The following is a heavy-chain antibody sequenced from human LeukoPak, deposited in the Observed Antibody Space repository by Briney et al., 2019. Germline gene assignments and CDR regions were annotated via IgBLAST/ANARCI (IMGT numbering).Heavy chain of an antibody. CDR1: GYTFTGYY. J-gene: IGHJ5*02. CDR2: INPNSGGT. Sequence: ASVKVSCKASGYTFTGYYMHWVRQAPGQGLEWMGWINPNSGGTNYAQKLQGRVTMTTDTSTSTAYMEVRSLRSDDTAVYYCARVAPTNWFDPWGQGTLVTVSS. CDR3: ARVAPTNWFDP. V-gene: IGHV1-2*02.